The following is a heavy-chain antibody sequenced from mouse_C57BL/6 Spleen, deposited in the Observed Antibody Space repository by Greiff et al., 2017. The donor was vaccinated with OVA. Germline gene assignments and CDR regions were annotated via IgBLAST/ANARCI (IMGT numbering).Heavy chain of an antibody. CDR1: GYTFTDYE. V-gene: IGHV1-15*01. J-gene: IGHJ2*01. Sequence: VQLQQSGAELVRPGASVTLSCKASGYTFTDYEMHWVKQTPVHGLEWIGAIDPETGGTAYHQKFKGKAILTADKSSSTAYMERRSLTSEDSAVYYCTRGAYGNYGDYWGQGTTLTVSS. CDR2: IDPETGGT. D-gene: IGHD2-1*01. CDR3: TRGAYGNYGDY.